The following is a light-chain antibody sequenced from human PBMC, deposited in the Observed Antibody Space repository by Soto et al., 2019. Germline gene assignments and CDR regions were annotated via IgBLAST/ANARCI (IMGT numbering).Light chain of an antibody. CDR3: TSYAGGNNV. V-gene: IGLV2-8*01. CDR2: EVN. J-gene: IGLJ1*01. CDR1: SSDVGAYNY. Sequence: QSALTQPPSASGSPGQSVTISCSGTSSDVGAYNYVSWYQQHPGKVPKLMVYEVNKRPSGVTDRFSGSKSGNTAPLTVSGLQAEDEADYYCTSYAGGNNVFGTGTKLTVL.